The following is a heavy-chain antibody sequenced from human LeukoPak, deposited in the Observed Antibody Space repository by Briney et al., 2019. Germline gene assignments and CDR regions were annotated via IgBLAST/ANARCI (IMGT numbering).Heavy chain of an antibody. CDR2: IRSKPNGGTT. Sequence: GGSLRLSCTASGFTFGDYAMSWVRQAPGKGLEWVSFIRSKPNGGTTEYAAAVKGRFSISRDDSKSIAYLQMNSLETEDTAVYYCARGERTTVTTFDYWGQGTLVTVSS. D-gene: IGHD4-17*01. J-gene: IGHJ4*02. CDR3: ARGERTTVTTFDY. CDR1: GFTFGDYA. V-gene: IGHV3-49*04.